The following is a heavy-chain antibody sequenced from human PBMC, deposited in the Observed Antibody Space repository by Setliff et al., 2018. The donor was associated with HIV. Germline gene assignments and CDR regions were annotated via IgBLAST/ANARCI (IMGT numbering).Heavy chain of an antibody. CDR1: GFSFSFYW. CDR3: AREPSTVTTDYFDY. V-gene: IGHV3-7*01. CDR2: IKEDGSEE. D-gene: IGHD4-17*01. J-gene: IGHJ4*02. Sequence: GGSLRLSCAASGFSFSFYWMSWVRQAPGKGLEWVANIKEDGSEEYYVDSVKGRFTISRDNAKNSLYLQMNSLRAEDTAVYYCAREPSTVTTDYFDYWGQGTLVTVSS.